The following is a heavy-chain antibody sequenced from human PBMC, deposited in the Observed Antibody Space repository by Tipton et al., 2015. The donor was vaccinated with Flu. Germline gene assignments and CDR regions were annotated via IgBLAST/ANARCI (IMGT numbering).Heavy chain of an antibody. Sequence: SLRLSCTASGFTFGDYAMSWVRQAPGKGLEWGGFIRSKAYGGTTEYAASVKGRFTISRDDSKSIAYLQMNSLKTEDTAVYYCTRVSWDILTGPDAFDIWGQGTMVTVSS. CDR3: TRVSWDILTGPDAFDI. CDR1: GFTFGDYA. J-gene: IGHJ3*02. CDR2: IRSKAYGGTT. V-gene: IGHV3-49*04. D-gene: IGHD3-9*01.